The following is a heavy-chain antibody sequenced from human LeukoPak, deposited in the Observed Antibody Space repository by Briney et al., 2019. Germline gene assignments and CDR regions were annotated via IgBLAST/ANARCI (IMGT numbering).Heavy chain of an antibody. CDR3: ARAESSSRYSY. Sequence: SETLSLTCTVSGGSISSGGYYWSWIRQHPGKGLEWIGYIYYSGSTYYNPSLKSRVTISVDRSKTQFSLRLSSVTAADTAVYYCARAESSSRYSYWGQGILVTVSS. CDR2: IYYSGST. V-gene: IGHV4-31*03. D-gene: IGHD6-13*01. CDR1: GGSISSGGYY. J-gene: IGHJ4*02.